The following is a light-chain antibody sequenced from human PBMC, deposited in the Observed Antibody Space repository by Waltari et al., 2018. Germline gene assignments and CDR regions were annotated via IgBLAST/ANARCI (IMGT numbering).Light chain of an antibody. CDR3: ATWDDRLKRPV. V-gene: IGLV1-44*01. Sequence: QSVLTQAPSASGTPGPRVTISCSGGSANIGNNTVVRYQQLPGTAPKLLIYTNNNRPSGVPDRFSSSKSGTSASLAITGLQSDDEADYYCATWDDRLKRPVFGGGTKLTVL. CDR1: SANIGNNT. J-gene: IGLJ2*01. CDR2: TNN.